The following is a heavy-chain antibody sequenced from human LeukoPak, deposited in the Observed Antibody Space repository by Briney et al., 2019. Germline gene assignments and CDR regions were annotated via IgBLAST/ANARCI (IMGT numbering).Heavy chain of an antibody. Sequence: PGGSLRLSCAASGFTVSNNYMSWVRQAPGKGLEWVSVIYAGGSTYYPDSVKGRFTISRDNSKNTPYLQMDSLRSEDTAVYYCATNGYSGTYNRYFDSWGQGTLVTVSS. CDR2: IYAGGST. J-gene: IGHJ4*02. CDR1: GFTVSNNY. D-gene: IGHD1-26*01. CDR3: ATNGYSGTYNRYFDS. V-gene: IGHV3-53*05.